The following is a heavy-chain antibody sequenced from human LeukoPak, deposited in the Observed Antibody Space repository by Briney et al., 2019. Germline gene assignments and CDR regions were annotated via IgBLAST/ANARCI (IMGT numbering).Heavy chain of an antibody. CDR3: ARGPASPVGATDFDY. V-gene: IGHV4-39*02. J-gene: IGHJ4*02. CDR2: IYYSGNT. Sequence: SETLSLTCTVSGDSISTSNSYWGWIRQPPGKGLEWIGSIYYSGNTYYNASLKSRVTISVDTSKNHFSLTLTSVTAADTAVYYCARGPASPVGATDFDYWGQGTLVTVSS. CDR1: GDSISTSNSY. D-gene: IGHD1-26*01.